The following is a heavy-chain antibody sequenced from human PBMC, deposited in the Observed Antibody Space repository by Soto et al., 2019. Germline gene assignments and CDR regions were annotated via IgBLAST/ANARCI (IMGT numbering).Heavy chain of an antibody. CDR1: GGSISSYY. D-gene: IGHD3-16*02. CDR3: ARIVIGGSNWFDP. Sequence: PSETLSLTCTVSGGSISSYYWSWIRQPPGKGLEWIGYIYYSGSTNYNPSLKSRVTISVDTSKNHFSLKLNSVTAADTAIYYCARIVIGGSNWFDPWGQGTLVTVSS. V-gene: IGHV4-59*08. CDR2: IYYSGST. J-gene: IGHJ5*02.